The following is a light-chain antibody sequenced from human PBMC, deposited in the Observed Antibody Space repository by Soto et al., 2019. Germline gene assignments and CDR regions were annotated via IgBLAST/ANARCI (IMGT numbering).Light chain of an antibody. CDR2: GPS. Sequence: EIVMTQSPATLSVSPGERATVSCRTSQSVNRNLAWYQQKPGQVPRLVIYGPSTRAIGIPDRFSGSGSGTHFTLTISSLQSEDFAIYYCHQSHEWPMTFGQGTRLEI. CDR3: HQSHEWPMT. V-gene: IGKV3-15*01. J-gene: IGKJ5*01. CDR1: QSVNRN.